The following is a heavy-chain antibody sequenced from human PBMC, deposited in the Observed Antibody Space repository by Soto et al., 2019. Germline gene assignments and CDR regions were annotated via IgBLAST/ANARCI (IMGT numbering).Heavy chain of an antibody. J-gene: IGHJ4*02. CDR1: GFTFSDFA. Sequence: GGSLRLSCAASGFTFSDFAMSWVRQAPGKGLEWVSSISGSGGRTYFADSVKGRFTISRDNSKNTVYLQMKSLRGEDTAVYYCAKDATRGSGTYPDYFDYWGQGTLVTVS. CDR3: AKDATRGSGTYPDYFDY. D-gene: IGHD3-10*01. V-gene: IGHV3-23*01. CDR2: ISGSGGRT.